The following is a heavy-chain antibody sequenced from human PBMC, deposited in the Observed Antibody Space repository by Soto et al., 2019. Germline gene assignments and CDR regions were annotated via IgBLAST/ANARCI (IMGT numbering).Heavy chain of an antibody. CDR1: RFTFSSYA. CDR2: ISGSGGST. J-gene: IGHJ5*02. CDR3: AKATLPRVLPQIDP. Sequence: EVQLLESGGGLVQPGGSLRLSCAASRFTFSSYAMSWVRQAPGKGLEWVSAISGSGGSTYYADSVKGRFTISRDNSKNTLYLQMNSLRAEDTAVYYCAKATLPRVLPQIDPWGQGTLVTVSS. D-gene: IGHD2-8*02. V-gene: IGHV3-23*01.